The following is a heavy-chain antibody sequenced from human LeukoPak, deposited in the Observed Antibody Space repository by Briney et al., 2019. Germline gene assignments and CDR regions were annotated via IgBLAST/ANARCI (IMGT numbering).Heavy chain of an antibody. J-gene: IGHJ4*02. D-gene: IGHD6-19*01. CDR1: GFIFSAYE. V-gene: IGHV3-48*03. Sequence: GSLRLSCAASGFIFSAYEMNWVRQAPGKGLEWVSYISSSGSTIYYTDSVKGRFTISRDNAKKSLYLQMNSLRAEDTAVYYCARVYSSGWSYWGQGTLVTVSS. CDR2: ISSSGSTI. CDR3: ARVYSSGWSY.